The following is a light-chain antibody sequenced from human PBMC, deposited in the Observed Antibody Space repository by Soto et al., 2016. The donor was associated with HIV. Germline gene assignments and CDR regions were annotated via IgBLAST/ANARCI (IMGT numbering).Light chain of an antibody. CDR2: AKN. Sequence: SSELTQDPSVSVALGQTVRITCQGDSIRTYSASWYQQKPGQAPVVVIYAKNNRPSGIPDRFSGSISGNTASLTITGAQAEDEADYYCDSRDSSGYLWVFGGGTKLTVL. J-gene: IGLJ3*02. CDR3: DSRDSSGYLWV. CDR1: SIRTYS. V-gene: IGLV3-19*01.